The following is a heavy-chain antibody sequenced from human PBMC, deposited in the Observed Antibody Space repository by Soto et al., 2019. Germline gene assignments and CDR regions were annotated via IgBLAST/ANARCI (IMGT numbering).Heavy chain of an antibody. CDR2: INPGGGRT. J-gene: IGHJ6*02. CDR3: ARDVSGPGATYVMDV. D-gene: IGHD2-2*01. CDR1: GYILSSHC. Sequence: ASVKVSCKASGYILSSHCIYWVRQAPGQGLQWMGIINPGGGRTAYAQKFQGRVTLTRDMSTSTVYMELTSLTYDDTAVYYCARDVSGPGATYVMDVWSQGTTVTVSS. V-gene: IGHV1-46*01.